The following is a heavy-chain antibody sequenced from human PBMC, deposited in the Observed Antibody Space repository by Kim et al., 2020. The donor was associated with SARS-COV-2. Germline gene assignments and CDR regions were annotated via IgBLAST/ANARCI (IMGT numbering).Heavy chain of an antibody. CDR3: AKDIRELASGSSFDY. CDR1: GITFDDYA. CDR2: ISWKSGSI. Sequence: GGSLRLSCAASGITFDDYAMHWVRQAPGKGLEWVSGISWKSGSIGYADSVKGRFTISRDNAKNSLYLQMNSLRAEDTALYYCAKDIRELASGSSFDYWGQGTLVTVSS. D-gene: IGHD3-10*01. V-gene: IGHV3-9*01. J-gene: IGHJ4*02.